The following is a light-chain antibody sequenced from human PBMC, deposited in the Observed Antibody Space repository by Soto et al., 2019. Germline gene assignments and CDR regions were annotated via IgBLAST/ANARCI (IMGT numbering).Light chain of an antibody. J-gene: IGKJ1*01. Sequence: IQLTQTPSSLSASVGDRVTITCRASQGISSFLAWYQQKPGKAPKLLIYDASSLASGAPSRFRGSGSGTEFTLTISSLQPDDSGTYYCQQYNTYWETFGQGTKVDI. V-gene: IGKV1-5*01. CDR2: DAS. CDR1: QGISSF. CDR3: QQYNTYWET.